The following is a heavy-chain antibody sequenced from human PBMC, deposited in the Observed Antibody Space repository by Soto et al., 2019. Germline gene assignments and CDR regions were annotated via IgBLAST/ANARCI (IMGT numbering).Heavy chain of an antibody. CDR2: VSPLSGGT. V-gene: IGHV1-2*02. CDR3: AREFDSGDLGLDR. CDR1: GYTFGAYY. D-gene: IGHD2-21*01. Sequence: QVQLVQSGPEVKTPGASVRVSCKSSGYTFGAYYIHWVRQAPGQGLEWMGWVSPLSGGTNIAQRFQGRLRLTSDASINKVFMELSSMRSGDTALYFCAREFDSGDLGLDRWGQGTTVSV. J-gene: IGHJ6*02.